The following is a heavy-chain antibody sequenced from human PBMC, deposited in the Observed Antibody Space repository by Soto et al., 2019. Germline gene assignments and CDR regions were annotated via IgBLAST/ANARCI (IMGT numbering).Heavy chain of an antibody. CDR3: AKELGYCSSTSCEGWFDP. CDR1: GFTFSSYG. D-gene: IGHD2-2*01. J-gene: IGHJ5*02. CDR2: ISYDGSNK. V-gene: IGHV3-30*18. Sequence: GGSLRLSCAASGFTFSSYGMHWVRQAPGKGLEWVAVISYDGSNKYYADSVKGRFTISRDNPKNTLYLQMNSLRAEDTAVYYCAKELGYCSSTSCEGWFDPWGQGTLVTVSS.